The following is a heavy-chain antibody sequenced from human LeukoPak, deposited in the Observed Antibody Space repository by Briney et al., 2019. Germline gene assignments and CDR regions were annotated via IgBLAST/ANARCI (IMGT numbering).Heavy chain of an antibody. Sequence: PGGSLRLSCAASGLTFSSYGMSWVRQAPGRGLEWVSAISTTGGTTYYADSVRGRFTISRDNSRNTLYLQMNSLRAEDTAIYYCAKDPTAAAGTAWGQGTLVTVSS. V-gene: IGHV3-23*01. CDR2: ISTTGGTT. CDR1: GLTFSSYG. J-gene: IGHJ1*01. D-gene: IGHD6-13*01. CDR3: AKDPTAAAGTA.